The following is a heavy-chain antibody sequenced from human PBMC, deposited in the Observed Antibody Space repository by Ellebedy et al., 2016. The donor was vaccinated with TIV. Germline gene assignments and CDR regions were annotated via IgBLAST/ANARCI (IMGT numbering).Heavy chain of an antibody. J-gene: IGHJ4*02. CDR2: NNHSGGST. CDR1: GYTLIELS. CDR3: ARDPPGGSRPFDY. D-gene: IGHD2-2*01. V-gene: IGHV1-46*01. Sequence: ASVKVSCKVSGYTLIELSMYWVRQAPGQGLEWMGINNHSGGSTSYAQKFHGRVTMTRDTSTSTVYMELSSLRAEDTAVYNCARDPPGGSRPFDYWGQGTLVTVSS.